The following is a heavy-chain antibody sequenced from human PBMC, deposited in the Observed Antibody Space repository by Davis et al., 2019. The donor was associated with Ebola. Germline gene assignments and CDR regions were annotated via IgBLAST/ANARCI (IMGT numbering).Heavy chain of an antibody. CDR2: IYNSGAT. CDR3: ARGPRVAPWYYFEY. J-gene: IGHJ4*02. Sequence: LRLSCTVSGTSISIGDYSWSWLRQPPGKGLEWMGYIYNSGATYYNPSLESRVDISLDWSRTHFSLHLSSVTAADSAVYFCARGPRVAPWYYFEYWGQGILVTVSS. D-gene: IGHD2-15*01. CDR1: GTSISIGDYS. V-gene: IGHV4-30-4*01.